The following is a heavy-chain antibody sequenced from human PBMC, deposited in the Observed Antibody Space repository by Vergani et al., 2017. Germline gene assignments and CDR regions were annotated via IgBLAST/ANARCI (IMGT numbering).Heavy chain of an antibody. D-gene: IGHD2-15*01. CDR3: ARVSGGTWNYYYGMDV. Sequence: EVQLVETGGGLIQPGGSLRLSCAASGFTVSSNYMSWVRQAPGKGMEGVSVIYRGGSTYYADSVKGRFTISRDNSKNTLYLKMNSMRAEDTAVYYCARVSGGTWNYYYGMDVWGQGTTVTVSS. J-gene: IGHJ6*02. CDR1: GFTVSSNY. CDR2: IYRGGST. V-gene: IGHV3-53*02.